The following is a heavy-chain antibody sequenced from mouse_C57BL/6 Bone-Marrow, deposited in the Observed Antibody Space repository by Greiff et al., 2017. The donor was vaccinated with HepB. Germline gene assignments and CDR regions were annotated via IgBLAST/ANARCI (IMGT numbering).Heavy chain of an antibody. CDR3: ARWRYYVSSYGYFDV. D-gene: IGHD1-1*01. Sequence: VQLQQPGAELVRPGSSVKLSCKASGYTFTSYWMDWVTQRPGQGLEWIGNIYPSDSETHYNQKFKDKATLTVDKSSSTAYMQLSSLTSEDSAVYYCARWRYYVSSYGYFDVWGTGTTVTVSS. CDR2: IYPSDSET. CDR1: GYTFTSYW. J-gene: IGHJ1*03. V-gene: IGHV1-61*01.